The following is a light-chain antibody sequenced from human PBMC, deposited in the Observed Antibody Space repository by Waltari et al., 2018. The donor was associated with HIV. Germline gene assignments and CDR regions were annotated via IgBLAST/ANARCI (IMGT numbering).Light chain of an antibody. CDR3: EEWEERRSGRSGV. J-gene: IGLJ3*02. V-gene: IGLV1-47*01. CDR2: RNY. Sequence: QSVLTQPPSASGTPGQRVTISCSGNSSTIGTNYVSWYQQLPSTAPNLFIYRNYRRHSGVPDRFDGSKAGTSASLAIRGIRAEEEADEDGEEWEERRSGRSGVFGGGTKLTVL. CDR1: SSTIGTNY.